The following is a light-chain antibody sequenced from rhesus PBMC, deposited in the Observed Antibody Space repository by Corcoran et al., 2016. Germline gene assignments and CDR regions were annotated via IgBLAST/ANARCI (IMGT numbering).Light chain of an antibody. CDR2: GAS. CDR1: QSVGSS. CDR3: QNYNASPYS. J-gene: IGKJ2*01. Sequence: QVILTQSPATLSLSPGERATLSCRASQSVGSSLAWYQQNVGQAPRLLIYGASSGATGIPARFSGSGSGTDLTLTISSLEPEDFAVYYCQNYNASPYSFGQGTKVEIK. V-gene: IGKV3-53*01.